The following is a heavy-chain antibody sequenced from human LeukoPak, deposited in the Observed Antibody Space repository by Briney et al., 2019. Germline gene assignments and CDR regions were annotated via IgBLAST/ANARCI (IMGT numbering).Heavy chain of an antibody. J-gene: IGHJ4*02. CDR1: GGSISSYH. V-gene: IGHV4-59*01. CDR3: ARVPSGTFDY. Sequence: SETLSLTCTVSGGSISSYHWSWIRQPPGKGLEWIGYIYYSGSTSYNPSLKSRVTISVDTSKNQFSLKLSSVTAADTAVYYCARVPSGTFDYWGQGTLVTVSS. CDR2: IYYSGST.